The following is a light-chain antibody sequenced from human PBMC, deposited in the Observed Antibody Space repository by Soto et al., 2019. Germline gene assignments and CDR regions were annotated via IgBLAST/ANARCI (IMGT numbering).Light chain of an antibody. V-gene: IGLV2-14*01. J-gene: IGLJ2*01. CDR1: SRDVGGYNY. Sequence: QSALTQPASVSGSPGQSITISCTGTSRDVGGYNYVSWYQQHPGKAPKLMIYDVSNRPSGVSSRFSGSKSGNTASLTIAGLEGEDDDDYYCSSYASTSTVLFGGGTKLTVL. CDR3: SSYASTSTVL. CDR2: DVS.